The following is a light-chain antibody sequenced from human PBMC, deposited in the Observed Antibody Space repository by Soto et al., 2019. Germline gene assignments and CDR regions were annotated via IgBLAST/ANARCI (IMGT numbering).Light chain of an antibody. Sequence: EIVLTQSPGTLSLSPGERATLSCRASQSVSTTYLAWYQQKPGQAPRLLIYGASSRATALPDRFSGSGSATDFTLTINRLETEDFAIYDCHQYGTSPWTFGKGTKVEIK. CDR1: QSVSTTY. CDR3: HQYGTSPWT. CDR2: GAS. V-gene: IGKV3-20*01. J-gene: IGKJ1*01.